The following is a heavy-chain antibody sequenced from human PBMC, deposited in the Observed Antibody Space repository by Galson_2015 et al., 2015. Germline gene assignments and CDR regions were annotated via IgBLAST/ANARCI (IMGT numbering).Heavy chain of an antibody. CDR3: AKGYCSSSNCYAFDV. CDR2: ITGSGGAT. V-gene: IGHV3-23*01. CDR1: GLTFNSYA. D-gene: IGHD2-2*01. J-gene: IGHJ3*01. Sequence: SLRLSCAASGLTFNSYAMTWVRQAPGRGLEWVSTITGSGGATYHADSVKGRFTISRDNSKNTLFLQMNSLRAEDTSFYYCAKGYCSSSNCYAFDVWGQGTMVTVSS.